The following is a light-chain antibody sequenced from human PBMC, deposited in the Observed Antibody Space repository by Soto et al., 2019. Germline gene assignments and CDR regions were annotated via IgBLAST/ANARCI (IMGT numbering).Light chain of an antibody. Sequence: QSARSQPASVSGSPGQSITISCTGTSSDIGAYNYVSWYQQHPGKAPKLMIYDVSNRPSGVSDRFSGSKSGNTASLTISGLQAEDEADYYCISFTSSNTGVFGGGTKVTVL. V-gene: IGLV2-14*03. J-gene: IGLJ2*01. CDR3: ISFTSSNTGV. CDR1: SSDIGAYNY. CDR2: DVS.